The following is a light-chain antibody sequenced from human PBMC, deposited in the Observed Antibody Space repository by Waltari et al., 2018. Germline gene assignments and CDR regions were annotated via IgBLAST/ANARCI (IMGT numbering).Light chain of an antibody. CDR1: DIRSQS. J-gene: IGLJ2*01. V-gene: IGLV3-21*02. Sequence: YVVTQPTSVSVAPGQTARITCGGNDIRSQSVHWYQQKPGQAPLLIVYDDTDRPSGIPERFSGSNSGNAATLTISSVEAGDEADYYCQVWDINNDQVVFGGGTKL. CDR3: QVWDINNDQVV. CDR2: DDT.